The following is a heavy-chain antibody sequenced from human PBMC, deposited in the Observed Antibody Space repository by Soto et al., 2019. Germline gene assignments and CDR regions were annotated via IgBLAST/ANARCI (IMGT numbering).Heavy chain of an antibody. CDR3: AQEAHTFYGSYLDY. V-gene: IGHV3-30*18. D-gene: IGHD4-17*01. J-gene: IGHJ4*02. CDR1: GSTFSSYG. CDR2: ISYDGGNK. Sequence: LRLSCAASGSTFSSYGMHWVRQAPGKGLEWVAVISYDGGNKFFADSVKGRFTISRDKSKNTLYLQMNSLRAEDTAVYYCAQEAHTFYGSYLDYWGQGTLVTVSS.